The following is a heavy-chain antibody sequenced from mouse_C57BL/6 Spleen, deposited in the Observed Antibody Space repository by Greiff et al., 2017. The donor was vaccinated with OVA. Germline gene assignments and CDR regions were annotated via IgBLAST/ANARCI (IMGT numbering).Heavy chain of an antibody. J-gene: IGHJ2*01. CDR1: GYTFTDYE. D-gene: IGHD2-1*01. Sequence: QVQLKESGAELVRPGASVTLSCKASGYTFTDYEMHWVKQTPVHGLEWIGAIDPETGGTAYNQKFKGKAILTADKSSSTAYMELRSLTSEDSAVYYCTRSRGNYAYFDYWGQGTTLTVSS. CDR2: IDPETGGT. CDR3: TRSRGNYAYFDY. V-gene: IGHV1-15*01.